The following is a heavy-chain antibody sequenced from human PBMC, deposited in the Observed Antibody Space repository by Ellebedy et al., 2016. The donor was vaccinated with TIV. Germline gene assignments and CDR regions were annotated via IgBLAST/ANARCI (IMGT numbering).Heavy chain of an antibody. D-gene: IGHD3-10*01. CDR1: GFTFSTPW. Sequence: GGSLRLXXTASGFTFSTPWMSWVRQAPGKGLEWVAHIKEDGSQKYYVDSVKGRFTISRDNAKNSLYLQMDSLRVEDTAVYYCVRLVNLGDWGLGTLVTVSS. V-gene: IGHV3-7*01. CDR3: VRLVNLGD. J-gene: IGHJ4*02. CDR2: IKEDGSQK.